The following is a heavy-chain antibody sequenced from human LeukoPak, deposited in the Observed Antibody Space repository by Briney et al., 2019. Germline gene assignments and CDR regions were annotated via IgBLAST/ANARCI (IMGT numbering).Heavy chain of an antibody. J-gene: IGHJ6*02. CDR2: IHYSGST. CDR1: DGSISNHY. D-gene: IGHD3-10*01. Sequence: SETLSLTCTVSDGSISNHYWSWIRQPPGKGLEWIGYIHYSGSTKYNPALKGRVTISGDVSKNQFSLQLSSVTAADTAVYYCARVRHYYGSGSYMVDVWGQGTTVIVSS. CDR3: ARVRHYYGSGSYMVDV. V-gene: IGHV4-59*11.